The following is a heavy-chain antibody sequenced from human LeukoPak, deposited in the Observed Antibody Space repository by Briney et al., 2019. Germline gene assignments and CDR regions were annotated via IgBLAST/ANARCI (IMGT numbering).Heavy chain of an antibody. CDR1: GYTFTSYG. J-gene: IGHJ5*02. Sequence: ASVKVSCKASGYTFTSYGISWVRQAPGQGLEWMGWISAYNGNTNYAQKLQGRVTMTTDTSTSTAYMELRSLRSEDTAVYYCATTYYYGSGSYNWFDPWGQGTLVTVSS. D-gene: IGHD3-10*01. CDR2: ISAYNGNT. V-gene: IGHV1-18*01. CDR3: ATTYYYGSGSYNWFDP.